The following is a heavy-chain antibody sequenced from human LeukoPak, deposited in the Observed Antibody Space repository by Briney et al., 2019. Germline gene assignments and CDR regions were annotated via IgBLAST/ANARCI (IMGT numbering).Heavy chain of an antibody. CDR3: ARVPTNSYGFGQ. J-gene: IGHJ4*02. V-gene: IGHV3-74*01. Sequence: PGGSLRLSCAASGFGFSVYWMHWVRQAPGKGLVWVAHINEDGTSASHADSVKGRFTISRDNAKNTLYLQMNSLTVEDTAVYYSARVPTNSYGFGQWGQGSLVTVSS. CDR1: GFGFSVYW. D-gene: IGHD5-18*01. CDR2: INEDGTSA.